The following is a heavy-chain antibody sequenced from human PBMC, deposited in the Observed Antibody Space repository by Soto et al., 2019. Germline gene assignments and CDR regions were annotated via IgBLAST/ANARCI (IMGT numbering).Heavy chain of an antibody. CDR2: IYYSGST. CDR1: GGSISSSSYY. J-gene: IGHJ5*02. Sequence: QLQLQESGPGLVKPSETLSLTCTVSGGSISSSSYYWGWIRQPPGKGLEWIGSIYYSGSTYYNPSLKSRATISVATSKNHFSLKLSSVTAADTAVYYCATQEVGGSYVYTFDPWGQGTLVTVSS. CDR3: ATQEVGGSYVYTFDP. V-gene: IGHV4-39*02. D-gene: IGHD1-26*01.